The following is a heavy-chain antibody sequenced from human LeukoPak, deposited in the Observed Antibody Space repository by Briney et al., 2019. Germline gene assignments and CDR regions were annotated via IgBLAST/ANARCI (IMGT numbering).Heavy chain of an antibody. CDR2: ISSSSSYI. D-gene: IGHD6-13*01. J-gene: IGHJ4*02. Sequence: GGSLRLSCAASGFTFSSYSMNWVRRAPGKGLEWVSSISSSSSYIYYADSVKGRFTISRDNAKNSLYLQMNSLRAEDTAVYYCARDLVGYSSRNSDYWGQGTLVTVSS. CDR1: GFTFSSYS. CDR3: ARDLVGYSSRNSDY. V-gene: IGHV3-21*01.